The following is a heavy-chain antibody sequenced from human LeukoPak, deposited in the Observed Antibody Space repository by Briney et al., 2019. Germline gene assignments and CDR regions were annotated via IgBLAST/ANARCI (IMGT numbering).Heavy chain of an antibody. V-gene: IGHV4-59*08. CDR3: ARHYTKSGYLGATTYFQH. D-gene: IGHD1-26*01. CDR2: IYYSGST. J-gene: IGHJ1*01. CDR1: GGSISSYY. Sequence: SETLSLTCTVSGGSISSYYWSWIRQPPGKGLEWIGYIYYSGSTNYNPSLKSRVTISVDTSKNQFSLKLSSVTAADTAVYYCARHYTKSGYLGATTYFQHWGQGTLVTVSS.